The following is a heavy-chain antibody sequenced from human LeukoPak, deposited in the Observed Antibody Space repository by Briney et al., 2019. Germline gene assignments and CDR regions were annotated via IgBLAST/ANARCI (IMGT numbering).Heavy chain of an antibody. Sequence: GGSLSPSSAVSGFTISNYWVNCVRQAPGKGLVWVSSINSDGSSTSYADSVKGRFTISRDNAKNTLYLQMNSLRAEDTAVYYCARGGRAAAIASWGERSLLTVSS. V-gene: IGHV3-74*01. J-gene: IGHJ5*01. D-gene: IGHD2-2*02. CDR1: GFTISNYW. CDR2: INSDGSST. CDR3: ARGGRAAAIAS.